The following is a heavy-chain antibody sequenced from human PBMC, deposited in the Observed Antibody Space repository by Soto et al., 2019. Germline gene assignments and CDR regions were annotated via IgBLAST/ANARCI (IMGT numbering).Heavy chain of an antibody. J-gene: IGHJ6*02. D-gene: IGHD2-8*01. CDR3: ARTRSIVLMVYAIPSYYYYGMDV. Sequence: TCAISGDSVSSNSAAWNWIRQSPSRGLEWLGRTYYRSKWYNDYAVSVKSRITINPDASKNQFSLQLNSVTPEDTAVYYCARTRSIVLMVYAIPSYYYYGMDVWGQGTTVTVYS. CDR2: TYYRSKWYN. V-gene: IGHV6-1*01. CDR1: GDSVSSNSAA.